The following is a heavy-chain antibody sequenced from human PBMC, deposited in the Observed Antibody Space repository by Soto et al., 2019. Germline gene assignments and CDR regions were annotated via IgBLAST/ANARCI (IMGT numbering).Heavy chain of an antibody. CDR2: ISGSGGST. J-gene: IGHJ4*02. Sequence: AVGSLRLSCAASGFTFSSYAMSWVRQAPGKGLEWVSAISGSGGSTYYADSVKRRFTSSRDNSKNTLYLQMNSLRAEDTAVYYCARYIVVVVAAVYYFDYWGQGTLVTVSS. D-gene: IGHD2-15*01. CDR3: ARYIVVVVAAVYYFDY. V-gene: IGHV3-23*01. CDR1: GFTFSSYA.